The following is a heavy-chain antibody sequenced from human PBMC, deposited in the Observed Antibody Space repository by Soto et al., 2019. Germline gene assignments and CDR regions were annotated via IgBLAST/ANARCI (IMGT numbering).Heavy chain of an antibody. CDR3: ARWADDCSSGYYYEY. V-gene: IGHV1-18*04. CDR2: SGNT. D-gene: IGHD3-3*01. Sequence: QVQLVQSGAEVKQPGASVTVSCKASGYTFSRHGISWVRQAPGQGLEWMAWSGNTNYAQKFQGRLTLTTNPSTRTAYMELRSLRSDDTAVYYCARWADDCSSGYYYEYWGQGTLVTVSS. J-gene: IGHJ4*02. CDR1: GYTFSRHG.